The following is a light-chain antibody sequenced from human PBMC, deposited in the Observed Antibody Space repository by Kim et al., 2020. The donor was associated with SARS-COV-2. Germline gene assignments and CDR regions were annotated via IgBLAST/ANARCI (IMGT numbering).Light chain of an antibody. V-gene: IGKV3-15*01. CDR3: QQYNNWLLFT. Sequence: PGERAPLSCRASQSVSSNLAWYQQKPGQAPRLLIYGASTRATGIPARFSGSGSGTEFTLTISSLQSEDFAVYYCQQYNNWLLFTFGPGTKVDIK. CDR2: GAS. J-gene: IGKJ3*01. CDR1: QSVSSN.